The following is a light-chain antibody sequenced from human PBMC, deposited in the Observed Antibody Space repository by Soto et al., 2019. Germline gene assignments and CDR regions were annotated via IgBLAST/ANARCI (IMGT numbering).Light chain of an antibody. CDR1: SSDVGGYNY. J-gene: IGLJ2*01. CDR3: SSYGGSNNVL. Sequence: QSVLTQPPSASWSPGQSVTISCTGTSSDVGGYNYVSWYQQHPGKAPKLMIYEISKRPSGVPDRFSGSKSGNTASLTVSGLQAEDEADYYCSSYGGSNNVLFGGGTKVTVL. V-gene: IGLV2-8*01. CDR2: EIS.